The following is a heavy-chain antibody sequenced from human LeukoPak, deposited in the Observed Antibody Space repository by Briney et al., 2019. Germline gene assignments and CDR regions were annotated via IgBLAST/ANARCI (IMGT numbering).Heavy chain of an antibody. CDR1: GYTFTSYG. CDR2: ISAYNGNT. CDR3: ARDPPESGIFGVVIPFDY. V-gene: IGHV1-18*01. D-gene: IGHD3-3*01. Sequence: ASVTVSCKASGYTFTSYGISWVRQAPGQGLEWMGWISAYNGNTNYAQKLQGRVTMTTDTSTSTAYMELRSLRSDDTAVYYCARDPPESGIFGVVIPFDYWGQGTLVTVSS. J-gene: IGHJ4*02.